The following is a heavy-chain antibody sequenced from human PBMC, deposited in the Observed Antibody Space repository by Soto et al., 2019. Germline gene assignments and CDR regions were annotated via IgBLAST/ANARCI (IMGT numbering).Heavy chain of an antibody. J-gene: IGHJ4*02. CDR2: IYSGGST. D-gene: IGHD2-21*01. CDR1: GFTVSSNY. V-gene: IGHV3-53*01. CDR3: ARGEVIAYYFDS. Sequence: EVQLVESGGGLIQPGGSLRLSCAASGFTVSSNYMSWVRQAPGKGLEWVSVIYSGGSTYYADSVKGRFTISRDNSKNTLYLQMNSRRAEATAVYYCARGEVIAYYFDSWGQGTLVTVSS.